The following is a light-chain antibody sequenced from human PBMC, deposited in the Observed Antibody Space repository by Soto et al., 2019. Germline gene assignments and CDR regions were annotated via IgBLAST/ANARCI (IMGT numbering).Light chain of an antibody. J-gene: IGLJ2*01. CDR2: GNS. CDR1: SSNIGAGYD. V-gene: IGLV1-40*01. Sequence: QAVVTQPPSVSGAPGQRVTISCTGSSSNIGAGYDVHWYQQLPGTAPKLLIYGNSNRPSGVPDRFSGSKSGTSASLAITGLQAEAEADYHCQSYDSSLSVVFGGGTKVPVL. CDR3: QSYDSSLSVV.